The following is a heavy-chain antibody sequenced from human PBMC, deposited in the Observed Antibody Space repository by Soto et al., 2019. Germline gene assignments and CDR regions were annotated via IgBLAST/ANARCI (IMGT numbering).Heavy chain of an antibody. V-gene: IGHV1-69*02. CDR2: IIPILGIA. D-gene: IGHD7-27*01. Sequence: SVKGSCKASGGTFSSYTISWVRQAPGQGLEWMGRIIPILGIANYAQKFQGRVTITADKSTSTAYMELSSLRSEDTAVYYCARGGDGDDWGYYYYMDVWGKGTTVTVSS. CDR3: ARGGDGDDWGYYYYMDV. J-gene: IGHJ6*03. CDR1: GGTFSSYT.